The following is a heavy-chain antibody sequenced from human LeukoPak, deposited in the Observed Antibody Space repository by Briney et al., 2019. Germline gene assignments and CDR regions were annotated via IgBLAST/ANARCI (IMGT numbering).Heavy chain of an antibody. J-gene: IGHJ4*02. CDR3: ARDLSISGIAAAGRY. D-gene: IGHD6-13*01. CDR2: ISYDGSNK. CDR1: GFTFSSYG. Sequence: GGSLRLSRAASGFTFSSYGMHWVRQAPGKGLEWVAVISYDGSNKYYADSVKGRFTISRDNSKNTLYLQMNSLRAEDTAVYYCARDLSISGIAAAGRYWGQGTLVTVSS. V-gene: IGHV3-30*19.